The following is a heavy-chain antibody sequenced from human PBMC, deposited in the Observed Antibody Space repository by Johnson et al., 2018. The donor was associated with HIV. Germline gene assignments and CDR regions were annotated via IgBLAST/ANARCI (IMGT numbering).Heavy chain of an antibody. Sequence: QVQLVESGGGVVQPGGSLRLSCAASGLTFSSYGMHWVRQAPGKGLEWVAFIRYDVTKKYYADSVKGRFTISRDNFKNRLYLQMDSLRAEDTAVYYCAREGEGYSSSWYDAFDIWGQGTMVIVSS. CDR1: GLTFSSYG. CDR2: IRYDVTKK. CDR3: AREGEGYSSSWYDAFDI. V-gene: IGHV3-30*02. D-gene: IGHD6-13*01. J-gene: IGHJ3*02.